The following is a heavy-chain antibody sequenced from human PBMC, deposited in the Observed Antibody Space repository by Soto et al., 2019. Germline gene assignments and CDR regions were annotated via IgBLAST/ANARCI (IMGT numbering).Heavy chain of an antibody. J-gene: IGHJ3*02. Sequence: PSETLSLTCTLSGGSISSGGYYWNWIRQHPGKGLEWIGYIYYSGSTYYNPSLKSRVIISVDTSKNQFSLKLSSVTAAATAVYYRASARTGCPIEGGCWDFDIWGQGTMANVSS. V-gene: IGHV4-31*03. CDR3: ASARTGCPIEGGCWDFDI. CDR1: GGSISSGGYY. D-gene: IGHD2-2*01. CDR2: IYYSGST.